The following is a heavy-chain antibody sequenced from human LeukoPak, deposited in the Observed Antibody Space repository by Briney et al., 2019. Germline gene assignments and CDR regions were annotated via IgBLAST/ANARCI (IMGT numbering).Heavy chain of an antibody. CDR3: ATTPGAYYYYHMDV. J-gene: IGHJ6*02. D-gene: IGHD3-10*01. CDR2: ILGSGGGT. Sequence: GGSLRLSCAAFGFIFRTYVMTWVRQAPGKGLEWVSAILGSGGGTYYTDSVKARFTISRDNSKNTLYLQMNSLRAEDTAVYYCATTPGAYYYYHMDVWGQGTTVTVSS. V-gene: IGHV3-23*01. CDR1: GFIFRTYV.